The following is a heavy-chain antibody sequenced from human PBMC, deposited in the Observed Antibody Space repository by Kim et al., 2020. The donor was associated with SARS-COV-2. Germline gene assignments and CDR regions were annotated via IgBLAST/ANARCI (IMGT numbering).Heavy chain of an antibody. Sequence: GGSLRLSCAASGFMFTYYYIHWVRQLPGGGLVWVARVSTDGSGTRYADSVEGRFTISRDNAKNTVSLQMNNLRAEDTSIYYCVRDPLVAGATTHFDYWGQGTLVTVSS. CDR1: GFMFTYYY. V-gene: IGHV3-74*01. CDR2: VSTDGSGT. D-gene: IGHD1-26*01. J-gene: IGHJ4*02. CDR3: VRDPLVAGATTHFDY.